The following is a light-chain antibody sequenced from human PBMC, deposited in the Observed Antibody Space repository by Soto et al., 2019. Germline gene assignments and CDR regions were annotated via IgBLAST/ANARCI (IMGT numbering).Light chain of an antibody. Sequence: QSALAQPASVSGSPGQSITISCTGTSSDVVGYNYVSWYQQHPGKAPKLMIYDVSNRPSGVSNRFSGSKSGNTASLTISGLQAEDAADYYCSSYTSSSTLLYVFGPGTKVTVL. CDR1: SSDVVGYNY. V-gene: IGLV2-14*01. CDR2: DVS. J-gene: IGLJ1*01. CDR3: SSYTSSSTLLYV.